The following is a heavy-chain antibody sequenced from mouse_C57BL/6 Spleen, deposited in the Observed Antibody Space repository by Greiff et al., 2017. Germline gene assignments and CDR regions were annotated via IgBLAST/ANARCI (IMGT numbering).Heavy chain of an antibody. CDR1: GFTFSSYA. CDR3: ARDMDSFNYFDY. D-gene: IGHD2-12*01. V-gene: IGHV5-4*01. CDR2: ISDGGSYT. J-gene: IGHJ2*01. Sequence: EVHLVESGGGLVKPGGSLKLSCAASGFTFSSYAMSWVRQTPEKRLEWVATISDGGSYTYYPDNVKGRFTISRDNAKNNLYLQMSHLKSEDTAMYYCARDMDSFNYFDYWGQGTTLTVSS.